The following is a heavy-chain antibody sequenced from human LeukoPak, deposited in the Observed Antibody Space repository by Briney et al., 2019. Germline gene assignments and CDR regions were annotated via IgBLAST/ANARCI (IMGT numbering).Heavy chain of an antibody. CDR3: ARDRGYSAFDY. CDR1: GFTFSSYS. CDR2: MNEDGSQK. Sequence: GGSLRLSCAASGFTFSSYSMNWVRLAPGKGLEWVASMNEDGSQKYYVDSVRGRFIISRDNTKNILFLQMNSLRADDTAVYYCARDRGYSAFDYWGQGTLVTVSS. V-gene: IGHV3-7*01. D-gene: IGHD1-1*01. J-gene: IGHJ4*02.